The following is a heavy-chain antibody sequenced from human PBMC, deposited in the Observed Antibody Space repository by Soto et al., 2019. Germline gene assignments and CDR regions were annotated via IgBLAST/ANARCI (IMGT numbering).Heavy chain of an antibody. J-gene: IGHJ3*02. Sequence: QVQLVESGGGVVQPGRSLRLSCAASGFTFSSYAMHWVRQAPGKGLEWVAVISYDGSNKYYADSVKGRFTISRDNSKNRLYLQMNILRAEDTAVYYCARDPSGTNAFDIWGQGTMVTVSS. CDR1: GFTFSSYA. CDR3: ARDPSGTNAFDI. CDR2: ISYDGSNK. V-gene: IGHV3-30-3*01. D-gene: IGHD2-2*01.